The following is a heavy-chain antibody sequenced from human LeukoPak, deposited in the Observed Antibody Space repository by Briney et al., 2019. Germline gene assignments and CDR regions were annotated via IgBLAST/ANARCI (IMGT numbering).Heavy chain of an antibody. V-gene: IGHV4-38-2*01. D-gene: IGHD5-24*01. J-gene: IGHJ4*02. CDR3: ARQFRAYFDY. Sequence: SETLSLTCAVSGYSISSGYYWGWIRQPPGKGLERIGSIYHSGSTYYNPSLKSRVTISVDTSKNQFSLKLSSVTAADTAVYYCARQFRAYFDYWGQGTLVTVSS. CDR2: IYHSGST. CDR1: GYSISSGYY.